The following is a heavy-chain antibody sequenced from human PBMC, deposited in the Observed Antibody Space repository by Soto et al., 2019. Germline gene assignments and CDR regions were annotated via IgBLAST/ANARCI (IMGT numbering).Heavy chain of an antibody. D-gene: IGHD6-13*01. CDR2: IIPVFGTA. CDR3: ARETPSAAAAYYYYGLDV. Sequence: QVQLVQSGAEVKKAGSSVKVSCKVSGGPFSSYFINWVRQAPGLGLEWVGGIIPVFGTARYEEKFQGRVTITADESTSTAYLELSSLRPDDTAVYYCARETPSAAAAYYYYGLDVWGQGTTVTVPS. J-gene: IGHJ6*02. CDR1: GGPFSSYF. V-gene: IGHV1-69*01.